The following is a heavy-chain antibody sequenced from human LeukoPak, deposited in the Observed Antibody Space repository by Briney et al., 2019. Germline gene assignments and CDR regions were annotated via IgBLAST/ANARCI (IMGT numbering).Heavy chain of an antibody. CDR3: ARAGYSSSLSWFDP. CDR2: ISYTGST. D-gene: IGHD6-13*01. V-gene: IGHV4-59*01. CDR1: GGSISNYY. Sequence: PSETLSLTCAVYGGSISNYYWSWIRQPPGKGLEWIGYISYTGSTNYNPSLKSRVTISVDTSKNQFSLKLTSVTAADTALYYCARAGYSSSLSWFDPWGQGSLVTVSS. J-gene: IGHJ5*02.